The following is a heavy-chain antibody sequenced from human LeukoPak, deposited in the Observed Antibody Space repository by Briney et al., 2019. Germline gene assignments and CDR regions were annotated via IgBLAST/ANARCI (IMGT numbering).Heavy chain of an antibody. CDR1: GGSISSYY. CDR3: ARAYYYDSSGYWWYFDY. CDR2: IYYSGST. J-gene: IGHJ4*02. D-gene: IGHD3-22*01. Sequence: ETLSLTCTVSGGSISSYYWNWIRQPPGKGLEWIGYIYYSGSTNYNPSLKSRVTISVDTSKNQFSLKLSSVTAADTAVYYCARAYYYDSSGYWWYFDYWGQGTLVTVSS. V-gene: IGHV4-59*01.